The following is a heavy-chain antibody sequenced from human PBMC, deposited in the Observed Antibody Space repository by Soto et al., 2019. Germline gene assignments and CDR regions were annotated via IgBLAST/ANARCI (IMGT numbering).Heavy chain of an antibody. CDR1: GFTVSSNY. D-gene: IGHD3-10*01. V-gene: IGHV3-66*01. Sequence: PGGSLRLSCAASGFTVSSNYMSWVRQAPGKGLEWVSVIYSGGSTYYADSVKGRFTISRDNSKNTLYLQMNSLRAEDTAIYYCAKDRLWFGRTTEDSWGQGVLVTVSS. CDR3: AKDRLWFGRTTEDS. CDR2: IYSGGST. J-gene: IGHJ4*02.